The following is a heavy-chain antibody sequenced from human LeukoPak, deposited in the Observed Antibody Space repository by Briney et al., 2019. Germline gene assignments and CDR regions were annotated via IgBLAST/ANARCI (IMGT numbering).Heavy chain of an antibody. V-gene: IGHV3-30*04. Sequence: PGGSLRLSCAASGFTFNSYAMHWVRQAPGKGLEWVAVIASDGRDKHHADSVKGRFTISRDNSKNTLYLQMNSLRAEDTAVYYCAKDTRYSGSYYFVFDYWGQGTLVTVSS. CDR2: IASDGRDK. CDR1: GFTFNSYA. J-gene: IGHJ4*02. D-gene: IGHD1-26*01. CDR3: AKDTRYSGSYYFVFDY.